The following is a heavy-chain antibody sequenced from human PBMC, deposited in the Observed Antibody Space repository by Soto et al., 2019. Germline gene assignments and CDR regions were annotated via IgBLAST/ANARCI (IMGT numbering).Heavy chain of an antibody. CDR2: IYHSGST. V-gene: IGHV4-4*02. CDR3: ACASQTAPNPGMDV. J-gene: IGHJ6*02. CDR1: GGSISSSNW. Sequence: SETLSLTCAVSGGSISSSNWWSWVRQPPGKGLEWIGEIYHSGSTNYNPSLKSRVTISVDKSKNQFSLKLSSVTAADTAVYYCACASQTAPNPGMDVWGQGTTVTAP.